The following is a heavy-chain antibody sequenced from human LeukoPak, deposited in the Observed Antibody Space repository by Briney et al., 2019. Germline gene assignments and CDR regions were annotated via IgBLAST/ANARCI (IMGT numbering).Heavy chain of an antibody. D-gene: IGHD3-10*01. J-gene: IGHJ4*02. CDR1: GFTFSSYS. CDR2: ISSSSSYI. CDR3: AKEPYHYYGGY. Sequence: GGSLRLSCAASGFTFSSYSMNWVRQAPGKGLEWVSSISSSSSYIYYADSVKGRFTISRDNSKNTLYLQMNSLRAEDTAVYHCAKEPYHYYGGYWGQGTLVTVSS. V-gene: IGHV3-21*04.